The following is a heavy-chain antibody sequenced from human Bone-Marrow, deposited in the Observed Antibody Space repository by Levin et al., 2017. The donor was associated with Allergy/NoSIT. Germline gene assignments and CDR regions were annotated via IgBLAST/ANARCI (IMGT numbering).Heavy chain of an antibody. Sequence: KISCKASGGSFTTYAIAWVREAPGQGLEWMGGIIPIADSPYYRQKFQGRLTIAADESTTTGYMELNNLRSEDTAVYYCVGFCSSDNCSSVTIWGQGTLVTVSS. CDR3: VGFCSSDNCSSVTI. CDR1: GGSFTTYA. J-gene: IGHJ1*01. V-gene: IGHV1-69*01. D-gene: IGHD4-17*01. CDR2: IIPIADSP.